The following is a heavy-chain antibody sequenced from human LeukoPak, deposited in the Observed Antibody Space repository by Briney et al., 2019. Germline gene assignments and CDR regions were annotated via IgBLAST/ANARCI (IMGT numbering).Heavy chain of an antibody. CDR3: ARAISTVTPDY. CDR2: INPNSGGT. CDR1: GYTFTGYY. V-gene: IGHV1-2*06. D-gene: IGHD4-11*01. J-gene: IGHJ4*02. Sequence: ASVKVSCKASGYTFTGYYMHWVRQAPGQGLEWMGRINPNSGGTNYAQKFQGRVTMTRDTSITTAYMELISLRSDDTAVYYCARAISTVTPDYWGQGTLVTVSS.